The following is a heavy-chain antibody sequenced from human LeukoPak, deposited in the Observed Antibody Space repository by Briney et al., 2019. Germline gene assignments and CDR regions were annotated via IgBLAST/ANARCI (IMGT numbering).Heavy chain of an antibody. CDR1: GGTFSSYA. V-gene: IGHV1-69*13. CDR2: IIPIFGTA. CDR3: ATPITNLVGYGMDV. J-gene: IGHJ6*02. D-gene: IGHD2-15*01. Sequence: SVKVSCKASGGTFSSYAISWVRQAPGRGLEWMGGIIPIFGTANYAQKFQGRVTITADESTSTAYMELSSLRSEDTAVYYCATPITNLVGYGMDVWGQGTTVTVSS.